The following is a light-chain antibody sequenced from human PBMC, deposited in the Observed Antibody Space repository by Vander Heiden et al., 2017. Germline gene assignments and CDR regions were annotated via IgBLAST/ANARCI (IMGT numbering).Light chain of an antibody. Sequence: DIQLTQSLSFLSASVGDRVTIPCRASQAVATSLHWYQQKPGKAPKLLIYGASSLQSGVPSRFSGSGSGTGFTLTISNLQPEDFATYYCQQSYSTLYTFGQGTKLEIK. V-gene: IGKV1-39*01. CDR2: GAS. CDR1: QAVATS. J-gene: IGKJ2*01. CDR3: QQSYSTLYT.